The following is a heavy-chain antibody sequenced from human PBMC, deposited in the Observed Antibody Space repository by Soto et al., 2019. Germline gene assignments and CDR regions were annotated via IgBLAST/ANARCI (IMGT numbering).Heavy chain of an antibody. D-gene: IGHD3-22*01. CDR1: GGSVSSNSYS. V-gene: IGHV4-39*07. Sequence: SETLSLTCTVSGGSVSSNSYSWGWIRQSPGKGLEWIGTIYSTENTYYHPSLQSRVSISVDTSKNEVSLKLTSVTAADTAVYFCARLGAYYQAMDSWGQGTLVTVSS. J-gene: IGHJ1*01. CDR2: IYSTENT. CDR3: ARLGAYYQAMDS.